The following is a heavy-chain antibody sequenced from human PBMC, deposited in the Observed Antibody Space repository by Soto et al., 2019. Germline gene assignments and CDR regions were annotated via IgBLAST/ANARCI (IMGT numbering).Heavy chain of an antibody. CDR1: GFTFDDYA. CDR2: ISWNSGSI. J-gene: IGHJ4*02. V-gene: IGHV3-9*01. Sequence: SLKLSCAASGFTFDDYAMHWVRQAPGKGLEWVSGISWNSGSIGYADSVKGRFTISRDNAKNSLYLQMNSLRAEDTALYYCAKVKGLIAAAGPFDYWGQGTLVTVSS. D-gene: IGHD6-13*01. CDR3: AKVKGLIAAAGPFDY.